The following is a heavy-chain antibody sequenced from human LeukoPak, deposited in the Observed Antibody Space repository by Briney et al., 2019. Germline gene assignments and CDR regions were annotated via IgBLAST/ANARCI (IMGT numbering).Heavy chain of an antibody. CDR1: GYTFTGYY. CDR2: INPNSGGT. J-gene: IGHJ5*02. CDR3: ARDNSGGSTWWFDP. D-gene: IGHD2-15*01. V-gene: IGHV1-2*02. Sequence: ASVKVSCKPSGYTFTGYYIHWVRQAPGLGLEWMGWINPNSGGTNYAQKFQGRVTMTRDTSISTAYMELSRLRSDDTAVYYCARDNSGGSTWWFDPWGQGTLVTVSS.